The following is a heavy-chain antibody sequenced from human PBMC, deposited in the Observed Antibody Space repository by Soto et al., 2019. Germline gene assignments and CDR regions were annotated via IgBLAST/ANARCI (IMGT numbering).Heavy chain of an antibody. J-gene: IGHJ4*02. V-gene: IGHV1-69*02. CDR2: TIPAIDLI. D-gene: IGHD3-10*01. CDR3: ARTGSFDY. CDR1: AGTFDTYS. Sequence: QVQLVQSGAEVKKPGASVKVSCKASAGTFDTYSIMWVRQAPGQGLEWMGRTIPAIDLINYAQKFQGRFTITGDKSTTTVYMELRSLRYEDTAIYYCARTGSFDYWGQGTLVTVSS.